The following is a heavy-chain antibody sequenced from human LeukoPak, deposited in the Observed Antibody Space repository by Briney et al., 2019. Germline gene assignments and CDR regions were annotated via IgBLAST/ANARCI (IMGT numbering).Heavy chain of an antibody. CDR1: GFTFSSYA. J-gene: IGHJ4*02. D-gene: IGHD3-3*01. Sequence: PGGSLRLSCAASGFTFSSYAMSWVRQAPGKGLEWVSAISGSGGSTYYADSVKGRFTISRDNSKNTLYLQMNSLRAEDTAVYYCATDRGWRTSGYYLYYFEYWGQGTLVTFS. CDR3: ATDRGWRTSGYYLYYFEY. CDR2: ISGSGGST. V-gene: IGHV3-23*01.